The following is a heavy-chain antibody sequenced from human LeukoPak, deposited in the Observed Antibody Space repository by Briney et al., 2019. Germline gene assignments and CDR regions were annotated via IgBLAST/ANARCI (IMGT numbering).Heavy chain of an antibody. Sequence: KPSETLSLTCTVSGGSINNYYWNWIRQPAGKGLEWIGRMYTSGSTNYSPSLKSRVTMSVDTSKNQFSLKLSSVTAADTAVYYCAREREVLRQFDYWGQGTLVTVSS. CDR1: GGSINNYY. CDR2: MYTSGST. J-gene: IGHJ4*02. D-gene: IGHD1-26*01. V-gene: IGHV4-4*07. CDR3: AREREVLRQFDY.